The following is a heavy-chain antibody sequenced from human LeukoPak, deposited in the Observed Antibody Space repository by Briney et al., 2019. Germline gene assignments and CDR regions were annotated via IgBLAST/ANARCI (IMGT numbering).Heavy chain of an antibody. V-gene: IGHV4-59*01. CDR3: ARAFYSNYEGAYYFDY. D-gene: IGHD4-11*01. CDR1: GGSISSYY. CDR2: IYYSGST. J-gene: IGHJ4*02. Sequence: PSETLSLTCTVSGGSISSYYWSWIRQPPGKGLEWIGYIYYSGSTNYNPSLKSRVTISVDTSKNQFSPKLSSVTAADTAVYYCARAFYSNYEGAYYFDYWGQGTLVTVPS.